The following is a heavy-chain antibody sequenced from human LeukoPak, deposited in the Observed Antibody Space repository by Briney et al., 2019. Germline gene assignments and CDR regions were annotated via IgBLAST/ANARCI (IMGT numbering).Heavy chain of an antibody. CDR2: IRSSGSNI. J-gene: IGHJ6*03. Sequence: GGSLRLSCAASGFTFSDYYMSWIRQAPGKGLEWVSYIRSSGSNIYYADSVKGRFTISRDNAKNSLYLQMNSLRAEDTAVYYCARVGDPYYYYMDVWGKGTTVTVSS. CDR3: ARVGDPYYYYMDV. V-gene: IGHV3-11*04. CDR1: GFTFSDYY.